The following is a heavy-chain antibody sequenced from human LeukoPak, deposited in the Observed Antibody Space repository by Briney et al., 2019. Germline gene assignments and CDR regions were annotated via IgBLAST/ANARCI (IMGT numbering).Heavy chain of an antibody. Sequence: ASVKVSCKASGYTFTGYYMHWVRQAPGQGLECMGWINPNSGGTNYAQKFQGRVTMNRDTSISTAYMELSRLRSDDTAVYYCARDSPSSTSWHFDYWGQGTLVTVSS. V-gene: IGHV1-2*02. D-gene: IGHD2-2*01. CDR2: INPNSGGT. CDR3: ARDSPSSTSWHFDY. CDR1: GYTFTGYY. J-gene: IGHJ4*02.